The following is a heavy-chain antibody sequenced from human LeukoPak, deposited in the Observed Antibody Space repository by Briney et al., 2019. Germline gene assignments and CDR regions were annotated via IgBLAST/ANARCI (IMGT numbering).Heavy chain of an antibody. CDR3: AKSPGRYSGSGDYFHY. Sequence: ASVKVSCKVSGYTLTELSMHWVRQAPGKGLEWMGGFDPEDGETIYAQKFQGRVTMTEDTSTDTAYMELSSLRSEDTAVYYCAKSPGRYSGSGDYFHYWGQGTLVTVSS. V-gene: IGHV1-24*01. CDR1: GYTLTELS. CDR2: FDPEDGET. D-gene: IGHD1-26*01. J-gene: IGHJ4*02.